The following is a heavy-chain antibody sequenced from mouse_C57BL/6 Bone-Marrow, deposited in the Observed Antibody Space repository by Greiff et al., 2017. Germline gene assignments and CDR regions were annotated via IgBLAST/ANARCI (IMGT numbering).Heavy chain of an antibody. CDR1: GYTFTSYG. D-gene: IGHD2-3*01. J-gene: IGHJ3*01. Sequence: VQLQQSGAELARPGASVKLSCKASGYTFTSYGISWVKQRTGQGLEWIGEIYPRSGNTYYNEKFKGKASLTADKSSSTAYMELRSLTSEDSAVYFCAPFDGYYFAYWGQGTLVTVSA. CDR2: IYPRSGNT. CDR3: APFDGYYFAY. V-gene: IGHV1-81*01.